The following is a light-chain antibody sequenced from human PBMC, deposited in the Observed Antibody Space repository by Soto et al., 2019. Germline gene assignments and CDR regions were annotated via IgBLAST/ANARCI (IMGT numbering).Light chain of an antibody. Sequence: EIVLTQSPGTLSLSPGERATLSCRASQSVTSNYLAWYQQKPGQTPRLLIYSASSRATGIPDRFSGSGSGTDFTLTISSLEPEDFAVYYCQQSGDSPPWTFGQGTTVDIK. CDR3: QQSGDSPPWT. J-gene: IGKJ1*01. CDR1: QSVTSNY. V-gene: IGKV3-20*01. CDR2: SAS.